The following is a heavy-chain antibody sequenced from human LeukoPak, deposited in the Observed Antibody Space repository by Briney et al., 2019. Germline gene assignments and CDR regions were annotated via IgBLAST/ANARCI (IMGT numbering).Heavy chain of an antibody. D-gene: IGHD2-21*02. Sequence: SSETLSLTCTVSGASISSYYWTWIRQPAGKGPEWIGRIHTSGSTNYNPSLKSRVNMSVDTSKNQFSLKLNSVTAADTAVCYCARVTDPRYNWFDPWGQGTLVTVSS. J-gene: IGHJ5*02. CDR1: GASISSYY. CDR3: ARVTDPRYNWFDP. V-gene: IGHV4-4*07. CDR2: IHTSGST.